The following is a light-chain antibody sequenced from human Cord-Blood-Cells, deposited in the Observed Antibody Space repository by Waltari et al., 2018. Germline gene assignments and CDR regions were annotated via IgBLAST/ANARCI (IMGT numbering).Light chain of an antibody. CDR2: GAS. V-gene: IGKV3-15*01. Sequence: EIVMTQSPAPLSVSPGERATISCRASQSVSSNLAWYQQKPGQAPRLLIYGASTRATGIPARFSGSGSGTEFTLTISSLQSEDFAVYYCQQYNNWPYTFGQGTKLEIK. J-gene: IGKJ2*01. CDR3: QQYNNWPYT. CDR1: QSVSSN.